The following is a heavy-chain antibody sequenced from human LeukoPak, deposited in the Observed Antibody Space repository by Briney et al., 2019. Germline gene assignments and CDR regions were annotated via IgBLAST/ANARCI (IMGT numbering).Heavy chain of an antibody. D-gene: IGHD1-26*01. Sequence: GGSLRLSCAASGFTFSSYSMNWVRQAPGKGLEWVSSISSSGSYIYHADSVKGRFTISRDNAQDSLYLQMNSLTVEDTAMYYCARDLSGWYDFWGQGTLVNVSS. V-gene: IGHV3-21*01. CDR3: ARDLSGWYDF. J-gene: IGHJ5*01. CDR1: GFTFSSYS. CDR2: ISSSGSYI.